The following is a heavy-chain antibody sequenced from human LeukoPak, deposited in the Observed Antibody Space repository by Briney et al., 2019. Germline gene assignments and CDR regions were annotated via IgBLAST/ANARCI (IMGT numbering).Heavy chain of an antibody. CDR1: GYSFTSYW. J-gene: IGHJ6*02. Sequence: GGSLRLSCKGSGYSFTSYWIGWVRQMPGKGLEWMGIIYPGDSDTRYSPSFQGQVTISADKSISAAYLQWSSLKASDTAMYYCAREGYSSSFSDGMDIWGQGTTVTVSS. V-gene: IGHV5-51*01. D-gene: IGHD6-13*01. CDR2: IYPGDSDT. CDR3: AREGYSSSFSDGMDI.